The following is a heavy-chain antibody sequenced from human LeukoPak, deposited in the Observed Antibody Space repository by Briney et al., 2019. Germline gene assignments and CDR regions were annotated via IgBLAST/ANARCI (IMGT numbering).Heavy chain of an antibody. J-gene: IGHJ4*02. Sequence: SETLSLTCTVSGYSISSGYYWGWIRQPPGKGLVWIGSIYHSGSTYYNPSLKSRVTISVDTSKNQFSLKLSSVTAADTAVYYCARVGLGSSSRGTAFDYWGQGTLVTVSS. CDR3: ARVGLGSSSRGTAFDY. CDR1: GYSISSGYY. V-gene: IGHV4-38-2*02. D-gene: IGHD6-13*01. CDR2: IYHSGST.